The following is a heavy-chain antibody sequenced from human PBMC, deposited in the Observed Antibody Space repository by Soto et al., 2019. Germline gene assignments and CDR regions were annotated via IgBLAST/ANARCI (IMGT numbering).Heavy chain of an antibody. CDR3: AREGYCSSASCVEY. J-gene: IGHJ4*02. V-gene: IGHV3-48*02. D-gene: IGHD2-2*01. CDR2: ISSTSSPI. Sequence: QLVESGGGLVQPGGSLRLSCAASGFTFSTYSMNWVRQAPGKGLEWVSYISSTSSPIYYADSVKGRFTIARDNAKNSLYLQMNRLRDEDTAVYYCAREGYCSSASCVEYWGQGTLVTVSS. CDR1: GFTFSTYS.